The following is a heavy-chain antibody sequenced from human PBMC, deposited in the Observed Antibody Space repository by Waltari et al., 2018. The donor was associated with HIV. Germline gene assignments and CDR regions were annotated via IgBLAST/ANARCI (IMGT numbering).Heavy chain of an antibody. CDR3: ARVESMLRVVHFDY. CDR2: ISGYNYNT. CDR1: GYSFRSYS. D-gene: IGHD3-16*01. V-gene: IGHV1-18*04. J-gene: IGHJ4*02. Sequence: QIQLVESGGEMKKTGASVKVSCKASGYSFRSYSISWVRQAPVQGLEWMGWISGYNYNTKYAEKFQGRVTMTTDTSTSTAYMELRNLRSDDTAMYYCARVESMLRVVHFDYWGQGTLVTVSS.